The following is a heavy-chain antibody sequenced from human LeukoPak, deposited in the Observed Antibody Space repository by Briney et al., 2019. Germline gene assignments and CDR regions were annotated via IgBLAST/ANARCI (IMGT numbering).Heavy chain of an antibody. V-gene: IGHV4-59*12. J-gene: IGHJ3*02. CDR3: ARGKDTAMGTAFDI. CDR2: IYYSGST. CDR1: GGSISSYY. D-gene: IGHD5-18*01. Sequence: PSETLSLTCTVSGGSISSYYWSWIRQPPGKGLEWIGYIYYSGSTNYNPSLKSRVTISVDTSKNQFSLKLSSVTAADTAVYYCARGKDTAMGTAFDIWGQGTMVTVSS.